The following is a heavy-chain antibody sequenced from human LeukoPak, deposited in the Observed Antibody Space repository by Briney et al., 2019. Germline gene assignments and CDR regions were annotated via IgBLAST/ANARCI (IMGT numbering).Heavy chain of an antibody. CDR1: GYSISSGYY. CDR3: ARDLRDGSDY. V-gene: IGHV4-38-2*02. Sequence: SETLSLTRTVFGYSISSGYYWGWIRQPPGQELEWIGCVYHSGSTYYNPSLKSRVTISVDTSKNQFSLKLSSVTAADTAVYYCARDLRDGSDYWGQGTLVTVSS. J-gene: IGHJ4*02. CDR2: VYHSGST. D-gene: IGHD5-24*01.